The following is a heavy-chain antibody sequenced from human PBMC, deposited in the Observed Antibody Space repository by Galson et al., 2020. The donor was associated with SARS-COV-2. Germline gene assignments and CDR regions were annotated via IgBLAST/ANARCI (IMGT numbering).Heavy chain of an antibody. D-gene: IGHD3-3*01. V-gene: IGHV4-59*01. Sequence: SQTLSLTCTVSGGSISSYYWSWIRQPPGKGLEWIGYIYYSGSTNYNPSLKSRVTISVDTSKNQFSLKLSSVTAADTAVYYCARARRSTIFGVVDSFDYWGQGTLVTVSS. J-gene: IGHJ4*02. CDR3: ARARRSTIFGVVDSFDY. CDR1: GGSISSYY. CDR2: IYYSGST.